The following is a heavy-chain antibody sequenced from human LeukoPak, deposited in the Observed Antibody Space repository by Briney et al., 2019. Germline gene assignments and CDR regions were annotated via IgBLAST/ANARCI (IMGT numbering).Heavy chain of an antibody. Sequence: GESLKISCKGSAYSFTSYWIGWVRQMPGKGLEWMGIIYPGDSDTRYSPSFQGQVTISADKSISTAYLQWSSLKASDTAMYYCARRGGDSSSGGDWFDPWGQGTLVTVSS. V-gene: IGHV5-51*01. D-gene: IGHD6-6*01. J-gene: IGHJ5*02. CDR1: AYSFTSYW. CDR3: ARRGGDSSSGGDWFDP. CDR2: IYPGDSDT.